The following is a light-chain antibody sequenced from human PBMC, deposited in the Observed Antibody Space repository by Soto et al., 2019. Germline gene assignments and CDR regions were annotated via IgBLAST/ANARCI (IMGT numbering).Light chain of an antibody. V-gene: IGLV3-1*01. CDR1: KLGDKY. J-gene: IGLJ2*01. CDR2: QDT. Sequence: SYELTQPPSVSVSPGQTASITCSGDKLGDKYACWYQQKPGQSPVLVIYQDTKRPSGIPERFFGSNSGNTATLTISGTQAMDEADYYCQAWDNSTVVFGGGTKLTVL. CDR3: QAWDNSTVV.